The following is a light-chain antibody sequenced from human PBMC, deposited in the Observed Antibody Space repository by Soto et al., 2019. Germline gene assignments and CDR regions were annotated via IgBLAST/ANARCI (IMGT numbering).Light chain of an antibody. V-gene: IGKV3-20*01. CDR3: QQCGSSTWP. CDR2: GAS. Sequence: EIVLTHSPGILSLSPGERATLSCRASQPVSSSYLAWYQQKPGQAPRLLIYGASTRATGIPDRFSGSGSGTYFTLTISSLEPEDFAVEYCQQCGSSTWPFGQGTKVDIK. CDR1: QPVSSSY. J-gene: IGKJ1*01.